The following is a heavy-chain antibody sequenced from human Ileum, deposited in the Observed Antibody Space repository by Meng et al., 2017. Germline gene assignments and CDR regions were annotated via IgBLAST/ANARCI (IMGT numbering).Heavy chain of an antibody. Sequence: GQLQESGPRLVSPPETLSPICTCSGGSVSRAGYQWGWIRQHPGKGLEWIGYASTNYNPSLKSRVTISLDTSRNQFSLSLSSVTAADTAVYYCARDHMGSLDYWGQGILVTVSS. CDR1: GGSVSRAGYQ. CDR3: ARDHMGSLDY. D-gene: IGHD1-26*01. CDR2: AST. J-gene: IGHJ4*02. V-gene: IGHV4-61*08.